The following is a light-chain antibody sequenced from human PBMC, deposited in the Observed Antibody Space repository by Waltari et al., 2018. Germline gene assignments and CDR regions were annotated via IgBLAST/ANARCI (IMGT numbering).Light chain of an antibody. J-gene: IGLJ2*01. CDR1: SSDVGGYNY. CDR3: SSYTSSSTLI. V-gene: IGLV2-14*01. CDR2: DVS. Sequence: QSALTQPASVSGSPGQSITISCTGTSSDVGGYNYVSWYQQHPGKAPKLMIYDVSKRPSGVSNRFSGSKSGTTASLTISGLQAEDEADYYCSSYTSSSTLIFGGGTMLTVL.